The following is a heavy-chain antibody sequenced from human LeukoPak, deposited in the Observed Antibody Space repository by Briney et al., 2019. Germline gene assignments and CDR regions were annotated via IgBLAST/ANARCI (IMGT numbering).Heavy chain of an antibody. CDR1: GGTFSSYA. V-gene: IGHV1-69*01. D-gene: IGHD3-9*01. J-gene: IGHJ5*02. CDR3: ARSGLRYFDWLDPNWFDP. CDR2: IIPIFGTA. Sequence: GSPVKVSCKASGGTFSSYAISWVRQAPGQGLEWMGGIIPIFGTANYAQKFQGRVTITADESTSTAYMELSSLRSEDTAVYYCARSGLRYFDWLDPNWFDPWGQGTLVTVSS.